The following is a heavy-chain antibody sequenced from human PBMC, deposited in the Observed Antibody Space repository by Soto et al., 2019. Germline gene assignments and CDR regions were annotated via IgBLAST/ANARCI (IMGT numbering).Heavy chain of an antibody. CDR2: ISSSSSYI. CDR1: GFTFSSYS. Sequence: PGGSLRLSCAASGFTFSSYSMNWVRQAPGEGLEWVSSISSSSSYIYYADSVKGRFTISRDNAKNSLYLQMNSLRAEDTAVYYCARVAGDYGDYGLYFGTYGMDVWGQGTTVTVAS. J-gene: IGHJ6*02. D-gene: IGHD4-17*01. V-gene: IGHV3-21*01. CDR3: ARVAGDYGDYGLYFGTYGMDV.